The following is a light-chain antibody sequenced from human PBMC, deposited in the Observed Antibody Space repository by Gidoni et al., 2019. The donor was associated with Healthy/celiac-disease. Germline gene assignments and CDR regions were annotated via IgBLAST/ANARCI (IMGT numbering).Light chain of an antibody. CDR3: QQYNNWPPLYT. V-gene: IGKV3-15*01. CDR1: QSVSSN. J-gene: IGKJ2*01. Sequence: EIGMTQSPATLSVSPGERATLSCRASQSVSSNLAWYQQKPGQAPRLLISGASTRATGIPARFSGSGSGTEFTLTIRSLQSEDFAVYYCQQYNNWPPLYTFGQGTKLEIK. CDR2: GAS.